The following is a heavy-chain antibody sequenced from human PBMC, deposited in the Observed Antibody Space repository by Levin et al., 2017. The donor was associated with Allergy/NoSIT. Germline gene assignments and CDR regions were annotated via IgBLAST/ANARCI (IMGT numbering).Heavy chain of an antibody. CDR1: GFTFSSYG. J-gene: IGHJ4*02. Sequence: PGGSLRLSCAASGFTFSSYGMHWVRQAPGKGLEWVAVISYDGSNKYYADSVKGRFTISRDNSKNTLYLQMNSLRAEDTAVYYCAKAFREYYDSSGRGIDYWGQGTLVTVSS. V-gene: IGHV3-30*18. D-gene: IGHD3-22*01. CDR3: AKAFREYYDSSGRGIDY. CDR2: ISYDGSNK.